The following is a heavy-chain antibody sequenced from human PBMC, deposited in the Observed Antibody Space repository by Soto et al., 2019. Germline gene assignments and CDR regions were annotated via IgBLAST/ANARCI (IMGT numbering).Heavy chain of an antibody. CDR1: GFTFSRYW. V-gene: IGHV3-7*04. D-gene: IGHD3-22*01. CDR3: ARGDYYDTSGPFSDAFDI. J-gene: IGHJ3*02. Sequence: LRLSCAASGFTFSRYWMSWVRQAPGKGLEWVANIKQDGSEKWYVDSVKGRFTISRDNAKNSLYLQMNSLRAEDTAVYFCARGDYYDTSGPFSDAFDIWGQGTMVTVSS. CDR2: IKQDGSEK.